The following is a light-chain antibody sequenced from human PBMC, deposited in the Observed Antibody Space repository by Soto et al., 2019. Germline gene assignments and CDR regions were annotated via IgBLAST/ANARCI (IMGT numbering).Light chain of an antibody. Sequence: DIQMTQSPSTLSASVGDRVTITCRPSQGLRSGLAWYQQKPGKAPKLLIYDASSLESGVPSRFSGSGSGTEFTLTISSLQPDDFATYYCQQYNSYPGTFGQGTKVEIK. V-gene: IGKV1-5*01. CDR2: DAS. J-gene: IGKJ1*01. CDR3: QQYNSYPGT. CDR1: QGLRSG.